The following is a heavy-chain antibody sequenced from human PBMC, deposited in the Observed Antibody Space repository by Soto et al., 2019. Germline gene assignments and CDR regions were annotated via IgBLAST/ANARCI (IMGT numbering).Heavy chain of an antibody. J-gene: IGHJ4*02. CDR1: GFSFRSYA. CDR3: AKESMPEHYGDTLFDY. Sequence: QLLESGGGLIQPGGSLRLSCEASGFSFRSYALSWVRQAPGKGLEWVSTFSAGGRAYYADSVKGRFTIAKDTSKNTLIQQARSQSAEDTAVYYCAKESMPEHYGDTLFDYWGQGTRVTVSS. V-gene: IGHV3-23*01. CDR2: FSAGGRA. D-gene: IGHD4-17*01.